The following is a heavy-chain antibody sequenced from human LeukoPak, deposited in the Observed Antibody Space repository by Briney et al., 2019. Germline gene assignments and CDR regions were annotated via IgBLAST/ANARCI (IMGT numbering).Heavy chain of an antibody. Sequence: GGSLRLSCAASGFAFNSYNMNWVRQAPGKGLEWVSSISSSSSYIYYADSVEGRFTISRDNAKNSLYLQMNSLRAEDTAVYYCARAAAGRLVWYFDLWGRGTLVTVSS. CDR1: GFAFNSYN. V-gene: IGHV3-21*06. D-gene: IGHD6-13*01. CDR3: ARAAAGRLVWYFDL. CDR2: ISSSSSYI. J-gene: IGHJ2*01.